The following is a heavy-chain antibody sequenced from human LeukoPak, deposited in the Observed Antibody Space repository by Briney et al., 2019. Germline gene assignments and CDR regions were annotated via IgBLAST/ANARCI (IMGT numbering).Heavy chain of an antibody. D-gene: IGHD1-26*01. CDR1: GGSISSSSYY. CDR2: IYYSGST. CDR3: ARRRWELPFDI. Sequence: IPSETLSLTCTVSGGSISSSSYYWGWIRQPPGKGLEWIGSIYYSGSTYYNPSLKSRVTISVDTSKNQFSLKLSSVTAADTAVYYCARRRWELPFDIWGQGTMVTVSS. V-gene: IGHV4-39*01. J-gene: IGHJ3*02.